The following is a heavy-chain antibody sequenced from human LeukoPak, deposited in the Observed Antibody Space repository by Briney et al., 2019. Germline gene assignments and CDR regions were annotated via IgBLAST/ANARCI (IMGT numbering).Heavy chain of an antibody. CDR1: GFSFVSHA. J-gene: IGHJ4*02. Sequence: GRSLRLSCAASGFSFVSHAMHWVRQAPGKGLEWVALISYDGSNTYYADSVKGRFSISRESSKNTLYLQMNSLRAEDTAIYYCAKNRGYGSGSYRHFDHWGPGTLVTVSS. V-gene: IGHV3-30*18. CDR3: AKNRGYGSGSYRHFDH. CDR2: ISYDGSNT. D-gene: IGHD3-10*01.